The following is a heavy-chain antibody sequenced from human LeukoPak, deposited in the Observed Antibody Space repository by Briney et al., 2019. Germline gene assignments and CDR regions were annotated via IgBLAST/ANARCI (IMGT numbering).Heavy chain of an antibody. CDR1: GFTFSSYW. Sequence: GGSLRLSCAASGFTFSSYWMSWVRQAPGKGLEWVANIKQDGSETSYVDSVKGRFTISRDNAKNSLYLQMNSLRAEDTAVYYCASYRGSGWSNDYWGQGTLVTVSS. V-gene: IGHV3-7*01. CDR2: IKQDGSET. CDR3: ASYRGSGWSNDY. J-gene: IGHJ4*02. D-gene: IGHD6-19*01.